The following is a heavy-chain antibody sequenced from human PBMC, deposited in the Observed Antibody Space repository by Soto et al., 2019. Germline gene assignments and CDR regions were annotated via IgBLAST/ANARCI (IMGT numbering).Heavy chain of an antibody. CDR2: IIPILGIA. D-gene: IGHD6-19*01. CDR3: AREGYSSGWYSHAFDI. CDR1: GGTFSSYT. V-gene: IGHV1-69*04. J-gene: IGHJ3*02. Sequence: SVKVSCKASGGTFSSYTISWVRQAPGQGLEWMGRIIPILGIANYAQKFQGRVTITADKSTSTAYMELSSLRSEDTAVYYCAREGYSSGWYSHAFDIWGQGTMVTVS.